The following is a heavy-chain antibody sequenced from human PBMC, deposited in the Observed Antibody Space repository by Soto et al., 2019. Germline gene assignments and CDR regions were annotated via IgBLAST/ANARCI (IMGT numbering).Heavy chain of an antibody. J-gene: IGHJ5*02. CDR1: GGSISSYY. D-gene: IGHD1-26*01. CDR3: ASESYGSWFDP. Sequence: SETLSLTCTVSGGSISSYYWSCIRQPPGKGLEWIGYIYYSGSTNYNPSLKSRVTISVDTSKNQFSLKLSSVTAADTAVYYCASESYGSWFDPWGQGTMVSVSS. CDR2: IYYSGST. V-gene: IGHV4-59*01.